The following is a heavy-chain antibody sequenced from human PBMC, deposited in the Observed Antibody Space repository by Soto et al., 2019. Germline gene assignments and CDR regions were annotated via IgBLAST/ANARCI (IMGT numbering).Heavy chain of an antibody. Sequence: PGEPLKTSWKGSGYSFTSYWIGWVRQMPGKGLEWMGIIYPGDSDTRYSPSFQGQVTISADKSISTAYLQWSSLKASDTGMYYCARQPYYYDSSGYLSLDYWGQGTLVTVSS. D-gene: IGHD3-22*01. CDR3: ARQPYYYDSSGYLSLDY. V-gene: IGHV5-51*01. J-gene: IGHJ4*02. CDR1: GYSFTSYW. CDR2: IYPGDSDT.